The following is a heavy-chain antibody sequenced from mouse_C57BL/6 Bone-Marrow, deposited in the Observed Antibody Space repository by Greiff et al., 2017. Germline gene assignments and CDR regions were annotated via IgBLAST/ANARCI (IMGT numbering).Heavy chain of an antibody. J-gene: IGHJ2*01. D-gene: IGHD1-1*01. CDR1: GFTIKDYY. Sequence: EVQLQQSGAELVRPGASVTLSCTASGFTIKDYYMHWVKPRPEQGLEWIGRIDPEDGAIEYAPTFKGKAPMTADTASNTAYLQSSSLTSEDTAGYYATVVSLVDYWGQGTTLTVSS. V-gene: IGHV14-1*01. CDR3: TVVSLVDY. CDR2: IDPEDGAI.